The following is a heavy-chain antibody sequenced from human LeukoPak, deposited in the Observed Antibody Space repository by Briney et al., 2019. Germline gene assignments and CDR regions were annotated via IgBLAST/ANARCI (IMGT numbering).Heavy chain of an antibody. CDR2: IYYSGST. Sequence: SETLSLTCTVSGGSISNYHWSWVRQPPGKGLEWSGYIYYSGSTNYNPSLKSRVTISVDTSKNQFSLRLRSVTAADTAVYYCARHEGVITYNWLDPWGQGTLVTVSS. V-gene: IGHV4-59*08. D-gene: IGHD3-22*01. J-gene: IGHJ5*02. CDR3: ARHEGVITYNWLDP. CDR1: GGSISNYH.